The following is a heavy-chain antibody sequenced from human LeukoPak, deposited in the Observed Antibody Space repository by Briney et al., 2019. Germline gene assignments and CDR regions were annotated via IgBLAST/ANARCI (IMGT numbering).Heavy chain of an antibody. Sequence: GASVKVSCKASGYTFTGYYMYWVRQAPGQGLEWMGWINPNSGGTNYAQKFQGRVTMTRDTSISTAYMELSRLRSDDTAVYYCARDWGEQWLGMIDYWGQGTLVTVSS. V-gene: IGHV1-2*02. CDR1: GYTFTGYY. J-gene: IGHJ4*02. CDR2: INPNSGGT. D-gene: IGHD6-19*01. CDR3: ARDWGEQWLGMIDY.